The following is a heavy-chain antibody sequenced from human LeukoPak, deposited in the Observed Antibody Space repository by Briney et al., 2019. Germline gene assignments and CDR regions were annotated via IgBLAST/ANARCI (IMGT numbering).Heavy chain of an antibody. CDR1: GGSISSSSYY. J-gene: IGHJ6*02. V-gene: IGHV4-39*01. CDR3: ARRPYYYYGMDV. CDR2: IYYSGST. Sequence: XXTLSLTCTVSGGSISSSSYYWGWVRQPPGTGLEWVGSIYYSGSTYYNPSLKSRVTISVDTCKNQFSLKRSSVTAADTAVYYCARRPYYYYGMDVWGQGTTVTVSS.